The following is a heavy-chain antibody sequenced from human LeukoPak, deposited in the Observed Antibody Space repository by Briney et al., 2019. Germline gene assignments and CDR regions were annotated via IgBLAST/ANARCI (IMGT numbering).Heavy chain of an antibody. CDR2: IYYSGST. D-gene: IGHD3-3*01. CDR1: GGSISSYY. Sequence: SETLSLTCTVSGGSISSYYWSWIRQPPGKRLEWIGYIYYSGSTKNNPSLKSRVTISVDTSRNQFSLKLSSVTAADTAVYYCARTYYDFWSGSNYSYMDVWGKGTTVTVSS. J-gene: IGHJ6*03. CDR3: ARTYYDFWSGSNYSYMDV. V-gene: IGHV4-59*01.